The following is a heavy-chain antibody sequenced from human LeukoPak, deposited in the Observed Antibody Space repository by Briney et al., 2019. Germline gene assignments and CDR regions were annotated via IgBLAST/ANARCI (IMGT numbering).Heavy chain of an antibody. V-gene: IGHV4-34*01. CDR2: INYSGST. D-gene: IGHD3-3*01. CDR3: ARGRITIFGVSQKFDY. J-gene: IGHJ4*02. Sequence: SETLSLTCAVYGGSFSGYYWSWIRQPPGKGLEWIGEINYSGSTNYNTSLKSRVTISVDTAKYQISLNLSSVTAADAAVYYCARGRITIFGVSQKFDYWGQGTLVTVSS. CDR1: GGSFSGYY.